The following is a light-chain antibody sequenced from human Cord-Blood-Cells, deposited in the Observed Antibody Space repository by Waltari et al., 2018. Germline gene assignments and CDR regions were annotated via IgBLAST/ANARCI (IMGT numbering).Light chain of an antibody. CDR1: SSDVGGYNY. Sequence: QSALTQPPSASGSPGQSVTISCTGTSSDVGGYNYVSWYQQHPGKAPKLMIYEVSKRPSGVPDRFSGSKSGNTASLTVSGLQAEDEADYYCSSYAGSNKGVFGGGTKPTVL. CDR2: EVS. CDR3: SSYAGSNKGV. V-gene: IGLV2-8*01. J-gene: IGLJ3*02.